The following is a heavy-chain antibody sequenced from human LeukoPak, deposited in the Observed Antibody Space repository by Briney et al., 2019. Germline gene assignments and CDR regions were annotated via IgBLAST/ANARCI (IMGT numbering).Heavy chain of an antibody. CDR2: LYNNGST. Sequence: SETLSLTCIVSGDSINFDYWSWIRQPPGKGLEWVGCLYNNGSTSYSPSLKSRVTISVDTSKNKFSLKLNSMTTADTAVYYCARGRAYTYYRGLDPWGQGILVTVSS. CDR1: GDSINFDY. J-gene: IGHJ5*02. V-gene: IGHV4-59*01. CDR3: ARGRAYTYYRGLDP. D-gene: IGHD3-22*01.